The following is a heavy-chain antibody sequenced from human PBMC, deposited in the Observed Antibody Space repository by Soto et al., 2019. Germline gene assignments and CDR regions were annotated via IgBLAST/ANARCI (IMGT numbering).Heavy chain of an antibody. V-gene: IGHV3-23*01. D-gene: IGHD6-13*01. Sequence: GALRVYCAASGFTFRNYALSWVRQAPGKGLEWVSAISSGSGGGTYYADSVKGRFTISRDNSKNMLFLQMNTLRVDDTATYHCASLPGIASAAGGLDLWGQGTLVTVSS. CDR3: ASLPGIASAAGGLDL. CDR1: GFTFRNYA. CDR2: ISSGSGGGT. J-gene: IGHJ5*02.